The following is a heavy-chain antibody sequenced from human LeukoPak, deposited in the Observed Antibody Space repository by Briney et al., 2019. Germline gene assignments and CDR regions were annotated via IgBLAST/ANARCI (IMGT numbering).Heavy chain of an antibody. CDR1: GGSISSYY. J-gene: IGHJ3*02. CDR3: ARIPEGMDAFDI. CDR2: IYYSGST. V-gene: IGHV4-59*01. Sequence: SETLSLTCTVSGGSISSYYWSWIRQPPGKGLEWIGYIYYSGSTNYNPSLKSRVTISVDTSKNQFSLKLSSVTAADTAVYYCARIPEGMDAFDIWGQGTMVTVSS.